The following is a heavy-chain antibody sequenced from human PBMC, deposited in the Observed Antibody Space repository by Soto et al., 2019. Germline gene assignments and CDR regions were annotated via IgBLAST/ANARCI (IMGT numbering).Heavy chain of an antibody. CDR1: GFTFSSYA. J-gene: IGHJ4*02. V-gene: IGHV3-23*01. CDR3: AKASYYYGSGSYFSW. Sequence: GGSLRLSCAASGFTFSSYAMSWVRQAPGKGLEWVSAIGGSGGSTYYADSVKGRFTISRDNSKNTLYLQMNSLRAEDTAVYYCAKASYYYGSGSYFSWWGQGTLVTVSS. CDR2: IGGSGGST. D-gene: IGHD3-10*01.